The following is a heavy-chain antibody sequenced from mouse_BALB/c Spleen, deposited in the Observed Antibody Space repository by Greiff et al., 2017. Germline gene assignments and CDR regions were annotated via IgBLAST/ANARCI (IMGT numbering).Heavy chain of an antibody. V-gene: IGHV3-6*02. D-gene: IGHD2-4*01. J-gene: IGHJ4*01. CDR1: GYSITSGYY. Sequence: DVKLQESGPGLVKPSQSLSLTCSVTGYSITSGYYWNWIRQFPGNKLEWMGYISYDGSNNYNPSLKNRISITRDTSKNQFFLKLNSVTTEDTATYYCATYDYEGYAMDYWGQGTSVTVSS. CDR2: ISYDGSN. CDR3: ATYDYEGYAMDY.